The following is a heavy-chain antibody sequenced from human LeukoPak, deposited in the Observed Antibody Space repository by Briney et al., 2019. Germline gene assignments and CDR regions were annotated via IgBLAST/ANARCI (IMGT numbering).Heavy chain of an antibody. CDR3: ATSFPYFSVDSCTL. J-gene: IGHJ4*01. CDR1: GLTFRNYW. D-gene: IGHD2-15*01. Sequence: GGSLRLSCAASGLTFRNYWMSWVRQAPGKGLEWVANIKPDGGVQNYVDSVKGRFTISTANAANSLFLQMNRLGDEETAVYYCATSFPYFSVDSCTLGGHGTLVTVSS. CDR2: IKPDGGVQ. V-gene: IGHV3-7*01.